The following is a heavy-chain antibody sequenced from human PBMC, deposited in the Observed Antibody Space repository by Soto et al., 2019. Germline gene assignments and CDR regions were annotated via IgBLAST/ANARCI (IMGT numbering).Heavy chain of an antibody. CDR2: IGTAGDT. CDR1: GFTFSSYD. Sequence: EVQLVESGGGLVQPGGSLRLSCAASGFTFSSYDMHWVRQATGKGLEWVSAIGTAGDTYYPGSVKGRFTISRENAKNSLYLQMNSLRAGDTAVYYCARAAGREEYIWWSSVANAFDIWGQGTIVTVSS. D-gene: IGHD3-16*01. J-gene: IGHJ3*02. V-gene: IGHV3-13*01. CDR3: ARAAGREEYIWWSSVANAFDI.